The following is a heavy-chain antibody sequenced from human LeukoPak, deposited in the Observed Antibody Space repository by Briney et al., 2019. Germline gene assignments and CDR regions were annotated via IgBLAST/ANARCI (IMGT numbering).Heavy chain of an antibody. J-gene: IGHJ5*02. V-gene: IGHV4-31*03. Sequence: KPSQTLSLTCTDSGGYISSGGYYWSWIRQHPGKGLEWIAYIYYSGSTYYNPSLKSRVTISVDTSKNQFSLRLSSVTAADTAVYYCARDSGDWFDPWGQGTLVTVSS. CDR2: IYYSGST. CDR3: ARDSGDWFDP. CDR1: GGYISSGGYY.